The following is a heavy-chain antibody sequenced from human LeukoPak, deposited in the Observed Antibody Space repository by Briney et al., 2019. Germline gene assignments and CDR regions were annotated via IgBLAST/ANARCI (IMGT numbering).Heavy chain of an antibody. D-gene: IGHD3-3*01. J-gene: IGHJ4*02. CDR3: ARLSDSFWSGYAYYFDY. V-gene: IGHV4-59*01. CDR1: GGSISSYY. CDR2: IYYSGST. Sequence: PSETLSLTCTVSGGSISSYYWSWIRQPPGKGLEWIGYIYYSGSTNYNPSLKSRVTISVDTSKNQFSLKLSSVTAADTAVYYCARLSDSFWSGYAYYFDYWGQGTLVTVSS.